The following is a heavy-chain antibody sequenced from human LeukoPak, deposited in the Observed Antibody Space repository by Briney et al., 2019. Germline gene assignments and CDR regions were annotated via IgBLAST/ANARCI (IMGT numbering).Heavy chain of an antibody. CDR1: GYTFTGYY. D-gene: IGHD5-12*01. Sequence: ASVKVSCKASGYTFTGYYMHWVRQAPGQGLEWMGWINPNSGGTNYAQKFQGRVTMTRDTSISTAYMELSRLRSDDTAVYYCARRYLEPRYSGYPYYYYYGMDVWGQGTTVTVSS. J-gene: IGHJ6*02. CDR2: INPNSGGT. V-gene: IGHV1-2*02. CDR3: ARRYLEPRYSGYPYYYYYGMDV.